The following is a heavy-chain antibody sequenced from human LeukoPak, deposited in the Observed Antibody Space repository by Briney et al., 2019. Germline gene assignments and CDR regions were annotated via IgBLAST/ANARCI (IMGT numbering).Heavy chain of an antibody. V-gene: IGHV4-59*08. CDR1: GGSISSYY. Sequence: SETLSLTCTVSGGSISSYYWSWIRQPPGKGLEWIGYIYYSGSTNYNPSLKSRVTISVDTSKNQFSLKLSSVTAADTAVNYCARMGLPYYYDSSGYHNWFDPWGQGTLVTVSS. J-gene: IGHJ5*02. CDR3: ARMGLPYYYDSSGYHNWFDP. D-gene: IGHD3-22*01. CDR2: IYYSGST.